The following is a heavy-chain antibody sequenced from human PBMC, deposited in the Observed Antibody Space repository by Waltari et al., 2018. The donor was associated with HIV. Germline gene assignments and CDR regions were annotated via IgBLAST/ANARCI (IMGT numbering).Heavy chain of an antibody. CDR2: ISGSGVTT. J-gene: IGHJ4*02. CDR3: AQGTGFSTNPFDY. D-gene: IGHD2-8*02. CDR1: GSPFPTFG. V-gene: IGHV3-23*01. Sequence: DVKILVSGGGLVQPGGSLTLSCSVSGSPFPTFGMYWVRQAPEKGLEWVSGISGSGVTTYYADSVKGRFTISRDNSKNTVNLQMDNLRANDTAVYYCAQGTGFSTNPFDYWGQGTLVTVSS.